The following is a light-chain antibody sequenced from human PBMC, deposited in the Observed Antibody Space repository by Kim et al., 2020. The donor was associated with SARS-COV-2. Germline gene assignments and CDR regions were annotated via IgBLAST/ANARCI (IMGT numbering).Light chain of an antibody. J-gene: IGLJ3*02. V-gene: IGLV3-9*01. CDR2: RDT. Sequence: SVALGQTARITCGGNNIGYKNVPWYQHKPGQAPVLVIYRDTNRPSGIPERFSGSNSGNTATLTISRAQAGDESDYYCQVWDSSTAVFGGGTQLTVL. CDR1: NIGYKN. CDR3: QVWDSSTAV.